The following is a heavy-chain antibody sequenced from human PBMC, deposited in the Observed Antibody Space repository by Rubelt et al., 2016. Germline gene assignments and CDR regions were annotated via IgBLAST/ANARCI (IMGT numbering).Heavy chain of an antibody. CDR2: INHSGRT. D-gene: IGHD2-2*01. J-gene: IGHJ5*02. CDR3: ASHVVPAHNWFDP. CDR1: GGSFSGYY. V-gene: IGHV4-34*01. Sequence: QVQLQQWGAGLLKPSETLSLTCAVYGGSFSGYYWSWIRQPPGKGLEWIGEINHSGRTNYNPSLRSRVTISVDTSKNQFSLKLSSVTAADTAVYYCASHVVPAHNWFDPWGQGTLVTVSS.